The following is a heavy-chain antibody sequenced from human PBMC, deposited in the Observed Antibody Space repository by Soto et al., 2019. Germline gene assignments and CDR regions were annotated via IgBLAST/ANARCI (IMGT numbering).Heavy chain of an antibody. CDR3: SAYYDSSGYPFDY. CDR2: IYYSGST. Sequence: PSETLSLTCTASGGSISSSSYYWGWIRQPPGKGLEWIGSIYYSGSTYYNPSLKSRVTISVDTSKNQFSLKLSSVTAADTAVYYCSAYYDSSGYPFDYWGQGTLVTVSS. J-gene: IGHJ4*02. CDR1: GGSISSSSYY. D-gene: IGHD3-22*01. V-gene: IGHV4-39*01.